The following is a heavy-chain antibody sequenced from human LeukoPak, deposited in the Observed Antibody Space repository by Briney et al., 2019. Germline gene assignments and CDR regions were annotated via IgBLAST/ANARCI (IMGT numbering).Heavy chain of an antibody. CDR2: ISYDGSNK. D-gene: IGHD5-18*01. J-gene: IGHJ6*03. V-gene: IGHV3-30*04. Sequence: PGGSLRLSCAASGFTFSGYAMHCVRQTPGKGLEWVSVISYDGSNKYYADSVKGRFTISRDNSKNTLYLQMNSLRAEDTAVYYCAREGDTAMTAGYYYYMDVWGKGTTVTVSS. CDR3: AREGDTAMTAGYYYYMDV. CDR1: GFTFSGYA.